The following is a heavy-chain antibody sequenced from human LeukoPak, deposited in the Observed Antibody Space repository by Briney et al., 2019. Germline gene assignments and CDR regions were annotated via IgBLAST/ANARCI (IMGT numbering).Heavy chain of an antibody. CDR3: ARGRGTSGSNRDFYYYYYMDV. J-gene: IGHJ6*03. V-gene: IGHV1-3*01. D-gene: IGHD2-15*01. Sequence: ASVTVSYKASGYIFTDYAIHWLRQAPGQRGEGMGWMNAGNGNTKYSQKFQGRITLIRDTSAATAYMEVSSLRHDDLAVYYCARGRGTSGSNRDFYYYYYMDVWGKGTTVTVSS. CDR2: MNAGNGNT. CDR1: GYIFTDYA.